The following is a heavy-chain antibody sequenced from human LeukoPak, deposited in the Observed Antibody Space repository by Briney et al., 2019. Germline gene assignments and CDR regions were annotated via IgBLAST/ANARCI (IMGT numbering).Heavy chain of an antibody. D-gene: IGHD2-21*02. J-gene: IGHJ2*01. CDR1: GFTFRSYS. Sequence: GGSLRLSCAASGFTFRSYSMTWVRQAPGKGLEWVSSISSSSSYIYYADSVKGRFTISRDNAKNSLYLQMNSLRAEDTAVYYCARDGGNSRYFDLWGRGTLVTVSS. CDR3: ARDGGNSRYFDL. CDR2: ISSSSSYI. V-gene: IGHV3-21*01.